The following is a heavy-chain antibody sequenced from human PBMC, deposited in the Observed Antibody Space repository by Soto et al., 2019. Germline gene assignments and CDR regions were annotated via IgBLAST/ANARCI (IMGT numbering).Heavy chain of an antibody. CDR2: ISGSGST. CDR1: GFTFSTYA. D-gene: IGHD3-22*01. V-gene: IGHV3-23*01. J-gene: IGHJ3*01. CDR3: ARERIAMIVVVMTN. Sequence: GGSLRLSCAASGFTFSTYAMSWVRQVPGKGLEWVSAISGSGSTYYADSVRGRFTISRDISKNTLYLQMNGLRAEDTAVYYCARERIAMIVVVMTNWGPGTMVTV.